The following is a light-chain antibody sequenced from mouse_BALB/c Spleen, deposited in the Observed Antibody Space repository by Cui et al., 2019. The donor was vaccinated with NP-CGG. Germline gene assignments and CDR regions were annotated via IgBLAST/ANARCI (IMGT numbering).Light chain of an antibody. CDR1: TCAVTTSNY. Sequence: QPLVTQESALTTSPGESVTPTCSSSTCAVTTSNYANWVQEKPDHLFTGLIGGTNNRAPGVPARFSGSLIGDQAALTITGAQTEDEAIYFCALWYSNHWVFGGGTKLTVL. J-gene: IGLJ1*01. V-gene: IGLV1*01. CDR3: ALWYSNHWV. CDR2: GTN.